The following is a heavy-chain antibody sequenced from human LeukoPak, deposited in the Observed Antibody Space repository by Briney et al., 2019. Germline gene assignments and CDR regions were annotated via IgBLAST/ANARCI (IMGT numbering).Heavy chain of an antibody. CDR1: GYTFTAYY. D-gene: IGHD1-26*01. Sequence: ASVKVSCKASGYTFTAYYMHWVRQAPGQGLEWMGWINPNSGGTNYAQKFQGRVTMTRDTSISTPYLELSRLTSDDRAVYYCARVGGVYAFDIWGQGTMVTVSS. CDR3: ARVGGVYAFDI. CDR2: INPNSGGT. J-gene: IGHJ3*02. V-gene: IGHV1-2*02.